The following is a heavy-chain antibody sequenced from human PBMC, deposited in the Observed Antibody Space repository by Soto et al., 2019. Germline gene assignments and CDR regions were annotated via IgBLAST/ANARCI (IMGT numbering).Heavy chain of an antibody. D-gene: IGHD2-21*01. V-gene: IGHV5-51*01. J-gene: IGHJ6*02. CDR3: ARRGVFLGGYYYYYGMDV. Sequence: GGSLKNSCKGSGYSLTSHRIGSGGQMPGKSLEWMGIIYPGDSDTRYSPSFQGQVTISADKSISTAYLQWSSLKASDTAMYYCARRGVFLGGYYYYYGMDVWGQGTTVTVSS. CDR1: GYSLTSHR. CDR2: IYPGDSDT.